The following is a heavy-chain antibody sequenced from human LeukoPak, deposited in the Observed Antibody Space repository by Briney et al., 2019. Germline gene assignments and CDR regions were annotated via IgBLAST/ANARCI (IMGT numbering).Heavy chain of an antibody. J-gene: IGHJ6*02. Sequence: SQTLSLTCTVSGGSISSGDYYWSWTREPPGKGLEWIGHIYFSGSTYYNPSLKSRVIISVDTSKNQFSLKLSSVTAADTAVYYCARVEDDYGMDVWGQGTTVTVSS. D-gene: IGHD1-1*01. CDR2: IYFSGST. V-gene: IGHV4-30-4*01. CDR1: GGSISSGDYY. CDR3: ARVEDDYGMDV.